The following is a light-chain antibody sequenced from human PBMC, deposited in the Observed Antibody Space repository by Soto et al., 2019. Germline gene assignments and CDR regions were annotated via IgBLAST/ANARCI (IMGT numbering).Light chain of an antibody. V-gene: IGKV1-39*01. CDR2: DAS. CDR1: QTIGTY. Sequence: IEVTQSPSSLAASVGDRVTITCRSSQTIGTYLNWYRHKSGAAPELLIYDASTLQSGVPSRFRGGASGTDFTLTISSLQLDDFATYYCQQSYNTPLPFGQGTKV. J-gene: IGKJ1*01. CDR3: QQSYNTPLP.